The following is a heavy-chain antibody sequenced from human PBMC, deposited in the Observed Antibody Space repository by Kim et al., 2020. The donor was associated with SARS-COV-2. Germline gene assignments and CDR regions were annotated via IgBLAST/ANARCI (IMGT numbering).Heavy chain of an antibody. CDR1: GFTFSSYG. D-gene: IGHD3-10*01. V-gene: IGHV3-33*01. Sequence: GGSLRLSCAASGFTFSSYGMHWVRQAPGKGLEWVAVIWYDGSNKYYADSVKGRFTISRDNSKNTLYLQMNSLRAEDTAVYYCARAPYYYGSGSYPILGLDYWGQGTLVTVSS. CDR3: ARAPYYYGSGSYPILGLDY. CDR2: IWYDGSNK. J-gene: IGHJ4*02.